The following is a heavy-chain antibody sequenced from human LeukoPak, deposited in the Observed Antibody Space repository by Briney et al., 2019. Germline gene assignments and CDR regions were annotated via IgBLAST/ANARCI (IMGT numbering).Heavy chain of an antibody. Sequence: PSQTLSLTCTVSGGSISSGSYYWSWVRQPAGKGLEWIGHIDISGGTNYNPSLKSRVTIPVDTSKNHFYLKPSSVTAADTAAYYCARDFAVAGRVDNWFDPWGQGTLVTVSS. D-gene: IGHD6-19*01. CDR3: ARDFAVAGRVDNWFDP. V-gene: IGHV4-61*09. CDR1: GGSISSGSYY. CDR2: IDISGGT. J-gene: IGHJ5*02.